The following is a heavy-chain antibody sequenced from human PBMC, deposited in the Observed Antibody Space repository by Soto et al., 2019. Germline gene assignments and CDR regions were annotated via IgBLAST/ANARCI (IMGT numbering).Heavy chain of an antibody. D-gene: IGHD4-4*01. CDR2: IWYDGSNK. CDR3: ARDLLATVTSNWFDP. CDR1: GFTFSSYG. J-gene: IGHJ5*02. V-gene: IGHV3-33*01. Sequence: QVQLVESGGGVVQPGRSLRLSCAASGFTFSSYGMHWVRQAPGKGLEWVAVIWYDGSNKYYADSVKGRFTISRDNSKSTLYLQMNSLRAEDTAVYYCARDLLATVTSNWFDPWGQGTLVTVSS.